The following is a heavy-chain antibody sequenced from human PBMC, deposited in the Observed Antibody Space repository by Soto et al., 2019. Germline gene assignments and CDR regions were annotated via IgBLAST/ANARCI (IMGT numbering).Heavy chain of an antibody. D-gene: IGHD4-4*01. Sequence: QVQLQESGPGLVKPSQILSLTCTVSGGYLSNPDYYWSCIRQPPGKGLEWLGSIFYNGETSYNPSLKSRRSMSVDTSKNQFSLSLSSVTASDTAVYFCAREGRLQSLDYWGQGTLVTVSS. CDR1: GGYLSNPDYY. CDR2: IFYNGET. V-gene: IGHV4-30-4*01. CDR3: AREGRLQSLDY. J-gene: IGHJ4*02.